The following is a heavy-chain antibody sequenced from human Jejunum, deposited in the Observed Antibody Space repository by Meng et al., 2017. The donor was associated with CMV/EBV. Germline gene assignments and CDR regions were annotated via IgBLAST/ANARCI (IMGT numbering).Heavy chain of an antibody. J-gene: IGHJ4*02. CDR2: VSKSGTN. D-gene: IGHD6-6*01. V-gene: IGHV4-39*07. CDR1: GDSMSRSTYY. Sequence: GDSMSRSTYYCGWIRQTQGKGLEWIGSVSKSGTNYYHPSLRGRVAMSIDTSKQQFSLNLASLTAADTAVYFCARVRYSSTSEMDYWGQGTLVTVSS. CDR3: ARVRYSSTSEMDY.